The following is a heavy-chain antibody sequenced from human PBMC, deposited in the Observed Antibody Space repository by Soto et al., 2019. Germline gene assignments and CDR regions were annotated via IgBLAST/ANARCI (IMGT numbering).Heavy chain of an antibody. CDR3: AREGDSGYGSGPFDY. J-gene: IGHJ4*02. CDR2: IIPIFGTA. CDR1: GGTFSSYA. D-gene: IGHD5-18*01. V-gene: IGHV1-69*12. Sequence: QVQLVQSGAEVKKPGSSVKVSCKASGGTFSSYAISWVRQAPGQGLEWMGGIIPIFGTANYAQKFQGRVTMTADESTSTAYMELSSLRCEDSGVYYCAREGDSGYGSGPFDYWGQGTLVTVSS.